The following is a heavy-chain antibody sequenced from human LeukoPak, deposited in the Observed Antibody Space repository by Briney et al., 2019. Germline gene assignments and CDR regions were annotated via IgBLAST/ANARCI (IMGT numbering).Heavy chain of an antibody. CDR1: GYTFTSYG. CDR2: ISAYNGNT. J-gene: IGHJ4*02. Sequence: VAAVKVSCKASGYTFTSYGISWVRQAPGQGLEWMGWISAYNGNTNYAQKLQGRVTMTTDTSTSTAYMELRRLRSDDTAVYYCARGRWYYYDSSGYYYDYWGQGTLVTVSS. D-gene: IGHD3-22*01. V-gene: IGHV1-18*01. CDR3: ARGRWYYYDSSGYYYDY.